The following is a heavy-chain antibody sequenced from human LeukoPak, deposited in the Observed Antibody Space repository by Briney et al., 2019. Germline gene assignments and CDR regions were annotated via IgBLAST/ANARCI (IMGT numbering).Heavy chain of an antibody. CDR2: INHSGST. CDR1: GGSFSGYY. D-gene: IGHD3-10*01. V-gene: IGHV4-34*01. CDR3: ARVKYYGSGMVY. Sequence: SETLSLTCAVYGGSFSGYYWSWIRQPPGKGLEWIGEINHSGSTYYNPSLKSRVTISVDTSKNQFSLKLSSVTAADTAVYYCARVKYYGSGMVYWGQGTLVTVSS. J-gene: IGHJ4*02.